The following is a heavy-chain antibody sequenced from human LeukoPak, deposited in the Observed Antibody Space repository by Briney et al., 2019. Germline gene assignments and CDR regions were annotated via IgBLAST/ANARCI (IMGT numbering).Heavy chain of an antibody. Sequence: PSETLSLTCAVYGGSFSGYYWSWIRQPPGKGLEWIGEINHSGSTNYNPSLKGRVTISVDTSKNQFSLKLSSVTAADTAVYYCARVRVVASHWGQGTLVTVSS. CDR3: ARVRVVASH. CDR1: GGSFSGYY. V-gene: IGHV4-34*01. D-gene: IGHD5-12*01. J-gene: IGHJ4*02. CDR2: INHSGST.